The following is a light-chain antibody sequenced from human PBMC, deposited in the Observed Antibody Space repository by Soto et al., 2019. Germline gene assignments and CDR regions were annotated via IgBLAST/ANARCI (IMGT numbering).Light chain of an antibody. CDR1: SSDVGGSNY. J-gene: IGLJ1*01. Sequence: QSVLAQPPPASGSPGQSVAISCTGTSSDVGGSNYVSSYQQHPGKAPKRMIYEVNKRPSGVPDHFSGSKSGNTASLTVSGLQAEDEADYYCSSYAGSSHVVGTGTKVTV. V-gene: IGLV2-8*01. CDR3: SSYAGSSHV. CDR2: EVN.